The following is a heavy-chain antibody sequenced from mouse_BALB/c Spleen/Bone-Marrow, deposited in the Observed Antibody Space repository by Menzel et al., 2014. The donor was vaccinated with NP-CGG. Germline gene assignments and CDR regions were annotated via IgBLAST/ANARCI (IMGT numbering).Heavy chain of an antibody. CDR2: IFPGTGTT. CDR3: ARHYYGSSDAMDY. Sequence: QVQLQQSGAELVKPGASVKLSCKTSGYTFTNYWIQWVKQRPGQGLGWIGEIFPGTGTTYYNEKFKGKATLTIDTSSSTACMQLSSLTSEDSAVYFCARHYYGSSDAMDYWGRGTSVTVSS. J-gene: IGHJ4*01. V-gene: IGHV1S132*01. CDR1: GYTFTNYW. D-gene: IGHD1-1*01.